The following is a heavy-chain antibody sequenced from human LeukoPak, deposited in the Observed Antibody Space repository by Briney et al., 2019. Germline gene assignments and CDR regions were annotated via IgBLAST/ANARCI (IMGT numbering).Heavy chain of an antibody. V-gene: IGHV3-30-3*01. Sequence: GSLRLSCVASGFSFTNYDIHWVRQAPGRGLEWVAVTSLDGSNELYTDTVRGRFIISRDNSKNTVYLQMDSLRAEDTAVYYCARDLTLGKPDYFDHWGQGTLVTVSS. D-gene: IGHD7-27*01. J-gene: IGHJ4*02. CDR3: ARDLTLGKPDYFDH. CDR2: TSLDGSNE. CDR1: GFSFTNYD.